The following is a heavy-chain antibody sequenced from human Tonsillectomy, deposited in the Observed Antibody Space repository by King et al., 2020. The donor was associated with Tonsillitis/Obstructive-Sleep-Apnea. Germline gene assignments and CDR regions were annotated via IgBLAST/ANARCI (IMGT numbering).Heavy chain of an antibody. J-gene: IGHJ3*02. CDR1: GGSIRSYY. D-gene: IGHD4-17*01. CDR3: ARVTTVTFGVGAFDI. V-gene: IGHV4-59*01. CDR2: IYYSGST. Sequence: VQLQESGPGLVKPSETLSLNCSVSGGSIRSYYWSWIRQPPGKGLEWIGYIYYSGSTNYNPSLKSRVTISVDTSKNQFSLKLSSVTAADTAVYYCARVTTVTFGVGAFDIWGQGTMVTVSS.